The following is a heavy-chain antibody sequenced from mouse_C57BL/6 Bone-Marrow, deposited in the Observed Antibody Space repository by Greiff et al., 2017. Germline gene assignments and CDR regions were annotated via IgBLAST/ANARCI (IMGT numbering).Heavy chain of an antibody. J-gene: IGHJ3*01. CDR1: GYTFTSYW. D-gene: IGHD2-5*01. CDR2: IDTSDSYT. Sequence: QVQLKQPGAELVKPGESVKLSCKASGYTFTSYWMQWVKQRPGQGLEWIGEIDTSDSYTNYKQKFKGKATLTVDNSYSTAYMQLSSLTSEDSAIYYCARDSNEAYWGQGTLVTVSA. V-gene: IGHV1-50*01. CDR3: ARDSNEAY.